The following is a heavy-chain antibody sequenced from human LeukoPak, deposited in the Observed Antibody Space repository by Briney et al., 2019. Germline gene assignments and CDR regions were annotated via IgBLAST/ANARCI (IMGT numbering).Heavy chain of an antibody. D-gene: IGHD4-11*01. V-gene: IGHV3-33*06. J-gene: IGHJ5*01. CDR2: IWSDGTNQ. CDR1: GFTFSHYG. Sequence: PGRSLRLSCAAAGFTFSHYGMHRVRQAPGKGLEWVAVIWSDGTNQYYADSVKGRFTISRDDSGNTVYLQMNSLRPEDTGVYYCAKDAQRGFDYSNSLESWGQGTPVTVST. CDR3: AKDAQRGFDYSNSLES.